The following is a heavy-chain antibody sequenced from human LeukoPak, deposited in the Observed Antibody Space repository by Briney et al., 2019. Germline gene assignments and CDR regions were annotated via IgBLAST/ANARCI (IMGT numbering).Heavy chain of an antibody. Sequence: GESLRLSCAASGFTFSNYTMNWVRQAPGKGLEWVSSISSSSNYIYYADSIKGRFTISRDNAKNSLYLQLDSLRAGDTAVYYCALLNYWGQGTLVTVS. J-gene: IGHJ4*02. CDR3: ALLNY. V-gene: IGHV3-21*01. D-gene: IGHD2-8*02. CDR1: GFTFSNYT. CDR2: ISSSSNYI.